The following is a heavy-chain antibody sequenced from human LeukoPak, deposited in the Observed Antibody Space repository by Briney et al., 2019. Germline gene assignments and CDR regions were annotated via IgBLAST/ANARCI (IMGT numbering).Heavy chain of an antibody. CDR3: ARGEDGSGWYFDY. Sequence: GGSLRLSCAASGFTVSSNYMSWVRQAPGKGLEWVSVIYSGGSTYYADSVKGRFTISRDNSKNTLYLQMNSLRAEDTAVYYCARGEDGSGWYFDYWGQGTLVTVSS. V-gene: IGHV3-53*01. CDR1: GFTVSSNY. CDR2: IYSGGST. D-gene: IGHD6-19*01. J-gene: IGHJ4*02.